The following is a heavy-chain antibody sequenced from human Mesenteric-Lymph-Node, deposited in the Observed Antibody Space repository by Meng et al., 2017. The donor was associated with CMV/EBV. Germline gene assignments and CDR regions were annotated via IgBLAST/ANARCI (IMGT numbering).Heavy chain of an antibody. D-gene: IGHD5-12*01. CDR3: ARQRPILPTIRSRVKGVDV. Sequence: FSGFFGGWIRQAPGQGLEWIGEISESGSATYNPSLKSRVTISVDTSKNQFSPRLASVSAADTAVYYCARQRPILPTIRSRVKGVDVWGQGTTVTVSS. V-gene: IGHV4-34*01. CDR2: ISESGSA. CDR1: FSGFF. J-gene: IGHJ6*02.